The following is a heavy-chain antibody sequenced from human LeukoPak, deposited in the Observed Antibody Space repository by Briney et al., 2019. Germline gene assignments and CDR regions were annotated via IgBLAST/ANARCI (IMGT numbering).Heavy chain of an antibody. CDR2: IKQDGSEK. J-gene: IGHJ5*02. D-gene: IGHD3-9*01. CDR3: ARERDRYFDWLMEFDP. Sequence: PGGSLRLSCAASGFTFSSYGMHWVRQAPGKGLEWVANIKQDGSEKYYVDSMKGRFTISRDNAKNSLYLQMNSLRAEDTAVYYCARERDRYFDWLMEFDPWGQGTLVTVSS. V-gene: IGHV3-7*03. CDR1: GFTFSSYG.